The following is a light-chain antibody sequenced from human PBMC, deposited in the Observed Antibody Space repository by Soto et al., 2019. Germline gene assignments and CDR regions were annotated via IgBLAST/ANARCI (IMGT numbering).Light chain of an antibody. CDR2: DAS. CDR3: HQYDSYSYT. V-gene: IGKV1-5*01. J-gene: IGKJ2*01. CDR1: QSISGW. Sequence: DIQMTQSPPTLSASVGDRVTITCRASQSISGWLAWYQQKPGKAPKLLIYDASSLESGVPSRFSGSGSGTEFTLTISGLQPDGSATYYCHQYDSYSYTFGQGTKVDIK.